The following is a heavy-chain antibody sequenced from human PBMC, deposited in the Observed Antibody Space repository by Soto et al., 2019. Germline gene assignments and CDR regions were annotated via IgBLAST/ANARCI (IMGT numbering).Heavy chain of an antibody. CDR1: GFTFSSYS. V-gene: IGHV3-21*04. J-gene: IGHJ4*02. CDR3: TRIRTNDYAIRC. D-gene: IGHD4-17*01. Sequence: GGSLRLSCAASGFTFSSYSMNWVRQAPGKGLEWVSSISSSSSYIYYADSVKGRFTISRDNAKNSLYLQMNSLRAVDTAIYYCTRIRTNDYAIRCWGRGTLFTFSS. CDR2: ISSSSSYI.